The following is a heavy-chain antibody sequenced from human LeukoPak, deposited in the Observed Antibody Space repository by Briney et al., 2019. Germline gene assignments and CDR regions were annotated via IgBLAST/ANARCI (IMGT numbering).Heavy chain of an antibody. CDR1: GGTFSSYA. Sequence: RASLKLSCEASGGTFSSYAMSWVRQAPGQGLEWMGRIIPIFGIANYAQKFQGRVTITADKSTSTAYMELSSLRSEDTAVYYCARDRDSSGWLSYYGMDVWGQGTTVTVSS. D-gene: IGHD6-19*01. CDR2: IIPIFGIA. V-gene: IGHV1-69*04. CDR3: ARDRDSSGWLSYYGMDV. J-gene: IGHJ6*02.